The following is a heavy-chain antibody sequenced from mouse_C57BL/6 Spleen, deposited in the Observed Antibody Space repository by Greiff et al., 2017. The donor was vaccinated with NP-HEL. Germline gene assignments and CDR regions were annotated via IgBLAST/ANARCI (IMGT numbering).Heavy chain of an antibody. J-gene: IGHJ3*01. Sequence: DVKLVESGGDLVKPGGSLKLSCAASGFTFSSYGMSWVRQTPDKRLEWVATISSGGSYTYYPDSVKGRFTISRDNAKNTLYLQMSSLKSEDTAMYYCARHAYYYGSSYLFAYWGQGTLVTVSA. CDR1: GFTFSSYG. D-gene: IGHD1-1*01. CDR3: ARHAYYYGSSYLFAY. V-gene: IGHV5-6*02. CDR2: ISSGGSYT.